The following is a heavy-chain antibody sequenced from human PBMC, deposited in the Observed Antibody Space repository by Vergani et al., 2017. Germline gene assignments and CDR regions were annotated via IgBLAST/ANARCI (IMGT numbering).Heavy chain of an antibody. CDR3: ARQDSPCGHYYFDY. D-gene: IGHD2-21*01. CDR1: GGSISSYY. J-gene: IGHJ4*02. V-gene: IGHV4-59*01. Sequence: QVQLQESGPGLVKPSETLSLTCTVSGGSISSYYWSWIRQPPGKGLEWIGYIYYSGSTNYNPSLKSRVTISVDTSKNQFSLKLSSVTAADTAVYYCARQDSPCGHYYFDYWGQGTLVTVSS. CDR2: IYYSGST.